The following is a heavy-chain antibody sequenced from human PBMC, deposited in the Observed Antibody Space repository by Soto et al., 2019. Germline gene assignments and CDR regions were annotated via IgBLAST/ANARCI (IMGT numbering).Heavy chain of an antibody. V-gene: IGHV1-69*01. Sequence: QVQLVQSGAEVKKPGSSVKVSCKASGGTFSSYAISWVRQAPGQGLEWMGAIMTMFGSANYAQKFQGTVTITADESTSTAYMELSSLRSDDSTVYYCARGSIAAASYFDYWGQGTLITVSS. J-gene: IGHJ4*02. CDR3: ARGSIAAASYFDY. D-gene: IGHD6-25*01. CDR2: IMTMFGSA. CDR1: GGTFSSYA.